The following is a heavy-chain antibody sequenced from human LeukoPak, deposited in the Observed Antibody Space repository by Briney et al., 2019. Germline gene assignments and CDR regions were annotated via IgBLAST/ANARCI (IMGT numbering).Heavy chain of an antibody. Sequence: GGSLRLSCAASGFTFSDYYMSWIRQAPGKGLEWVAVISYDGSNKYYADSVKGRFTISRDNSKDTLYLQMNSLRAEDTAVYYCARDAYYDFWSGYYLSTTPPGGPFDYWGQGTLVTVSS. CDR1: GFTFSDYY. CDR3: ARDAYYDFWSGYYLSTTPPGGPFDY. CDR2: ISYDGSNK. D-gene: IGHD3-3*01. V-gene: IGHV3-30-3*01. J-gene: IGHJ4*02.